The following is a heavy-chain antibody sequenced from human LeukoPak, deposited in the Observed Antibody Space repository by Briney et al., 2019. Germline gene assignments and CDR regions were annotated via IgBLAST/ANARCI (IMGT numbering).Heavy chain of an antibody. Sequence: SETLSLTCTVSGGSISSSSYYWGWIRQPPGKGLEWIGSIYYSGSTYYNPSLKSRVTISVDTSKNQFSLKLSSVTAADTAVYYCARLTASFTAVTARNPTDYWGQGTLVTVSS. D-gene: IGHD4-17*01. CDR3: ARLTASFTAVTARNPTDY. CDR1: GGSISSSSYY. J-gene: IGHJ4*02. V-gene: IGHV4-39*01. CDR2: IYYSGST.